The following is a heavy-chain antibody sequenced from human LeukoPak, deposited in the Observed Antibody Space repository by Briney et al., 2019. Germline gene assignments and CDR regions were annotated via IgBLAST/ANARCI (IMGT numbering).Heavy chain of an antibody. CDR2: IYYSGST. D-gene: IGHD5-18*01. J-gene: IGHJ4*02. V-gene: IGHV4-38-2*02. CDR3: ACLGRFGYAPIFDY. Sequence: SETLSLTCTVSGYSISSGYYWGWIRQPPGKGLEWIGSIYYSGSTYYNPSLKSRVTISVDTSKNQFSLKLSSVTAADTAVYYCACLGRFGYAPIFDYWGQGTLVTASS. CDR1: GYSISSGYY.